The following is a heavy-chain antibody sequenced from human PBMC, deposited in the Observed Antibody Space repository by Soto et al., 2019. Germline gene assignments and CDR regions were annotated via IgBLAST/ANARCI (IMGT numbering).Heavy chain of an antibody. CDR2: INHSGST. V-gene: IGHV4-34*01. Sequence: TLSLTCAVYGGSFSGYYWSWIRQPPGKGLEWIGEINHSGSTNYNPSLKSRVTISVDTSKNQFSLKLSSVTAADTAVYYCARGSLGGMVRGNYGMDVWGQGTTVTVPS. D-gene: IGHD3-10*01. CDR1: GGSFSGYY. J-gene: IGHJ6*02. CDR3: ARGSLGGMVRGNYGMDV.